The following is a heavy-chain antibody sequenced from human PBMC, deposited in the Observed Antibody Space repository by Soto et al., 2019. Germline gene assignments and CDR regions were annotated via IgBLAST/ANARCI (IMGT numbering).Heavy chain of an antibody. J-gene: IGHJ4*02. CDR2: IYFTGST. D-gene: IGHD3-16*01. CDR3: ARDWGRSGWTN. Sequence: SETLSLTCTVSGRSLSSGGYYWSWIRQHPGKGLEWVGYIYFTGSTLYNPSLKSRLAMSLDTSKNQFSLRLTSVTAADTAVYFCARDWGRSGWTNWGQGTLVTVSS. V-gene: IGHV4-31*03. CDR1: GRSLSSGGYY.